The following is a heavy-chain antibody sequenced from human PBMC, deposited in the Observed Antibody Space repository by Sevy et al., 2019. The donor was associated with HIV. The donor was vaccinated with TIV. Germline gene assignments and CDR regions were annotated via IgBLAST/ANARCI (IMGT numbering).Heavy chain of an antibody. CDR2: ISGPGALT. Sequence: GGSLRLSCAVSGFTFRSYAMSWVRQAPGKGLEWVSSISGPGALTYYAESVKGRFTISRDNSKNTLFLQINSLRAEDTALYYCAKGDEPAADYTDYVPNAFDIWGQGTMVTVSS. CDR1: GFTFRSYA. J-gene: IGHJ3*02. D-gene: IGHD4-17*01. V-gene: IGHV3-23*01. CDR3: AKGDEPAADYTDYVPNAFDI.